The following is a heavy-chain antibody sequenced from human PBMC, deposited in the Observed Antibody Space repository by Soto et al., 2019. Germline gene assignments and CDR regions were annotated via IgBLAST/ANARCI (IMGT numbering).Heavy chain of an antibody. CDR3: AKGGSAGAFDI. V-gene: IGHV3-30*18. CDR1: GFTFSSYG. D-gene: IGHD3-10*01. Sequence: QVQLVESGGGVVQPGRSLRLSCAASGFTFSSYGMHWVRQAPGKGLEWVAVISYDGSNKYYADSVKGRFTISRDNSKNTLYLQMNSLRAEDTAVYYWAKGGSAGAFDIWGQGTMVTVSS. CDR2: ISYDGSNK. J-gene: IGHJ3*02.